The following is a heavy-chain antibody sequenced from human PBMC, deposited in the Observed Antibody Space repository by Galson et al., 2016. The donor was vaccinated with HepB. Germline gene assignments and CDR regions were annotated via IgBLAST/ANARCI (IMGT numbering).Heavy chain of an antibody. CDR2: ILYDGSKK. V-gene: IGHV3-33*01. CDR1: GFTFSRYG. CDR3: ARDSVTIFGVTPNWFDP. J-gene: IGHJ5*02. Sequence: SLRLSCAASGFTFSRYGMHWVRQAPGKGLEWVAVILYDGSKKYSADSVKGRFTISRDNSKNTLYLQMNSLRAEDTAVYYCARDSVTIFGVTPNWFDPWGQGTLVTVSS. D-gene: IGHD3-3*01.